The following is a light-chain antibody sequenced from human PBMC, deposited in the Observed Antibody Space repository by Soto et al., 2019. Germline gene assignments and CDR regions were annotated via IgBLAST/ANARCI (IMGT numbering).Light chain of an antibody. CDR3: QQYDTSPCT. Sequence: VLTQSPGTLSLSPGDRATLSCRASQTIRSSYLAWYQQKPGQAPGLLIYGASSRATGTPDRFSGSGSGTDFTLTISRLEPEDFAVYYCQQYDTSPCTFGQGTKVEIK. CDR1: QTIRSSY. V-gene: IGKV3-20*01. J-gene: IGKJ1*01. CDR2: GAS.